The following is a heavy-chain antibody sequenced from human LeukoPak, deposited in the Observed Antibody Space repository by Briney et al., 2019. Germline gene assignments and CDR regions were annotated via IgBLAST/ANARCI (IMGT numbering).Heavy chain of an antibody. J-gene: IGHJ4*02. D-gene: IGHD1-7*01. V-gene: IGHV4-61*01. CDR3: ARVGWNFAFDY. Sequence: PSGTLSLTCTVSGGSVSSGSYYWSWIRQPPGKGLEWIGYIYYSGSTNYNPSLKSRVTISVDTSKNQFSLKLSSVTAADTAVYYCARVGWNFAFDYWGQGTLVTVSS. CDR2: IYYSGST. CDR1: GGSVSSGSYY.